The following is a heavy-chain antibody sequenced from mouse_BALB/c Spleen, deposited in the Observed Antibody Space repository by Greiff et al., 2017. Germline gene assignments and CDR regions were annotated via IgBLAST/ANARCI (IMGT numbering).Heavy chain of an antibody. V-gene: IGHV14-3*02. CDR3: ASADSSVLDD. CDR1: GFNIKDTY. Sequence: VQLQQSGAELVKPGASVKLSCTASGFNIKDTYMHWVKQRPEQGLEWIGRIDPANGNTKYDPKFQGKATITADTSSNTAYLQLSSLTSEDTAVYYCASADSSVLDDWGQGTTLTVSS. D-gene: IGHD3-2*01. J-gene: IGHJ2*01. CDR2: IDPANGNT.